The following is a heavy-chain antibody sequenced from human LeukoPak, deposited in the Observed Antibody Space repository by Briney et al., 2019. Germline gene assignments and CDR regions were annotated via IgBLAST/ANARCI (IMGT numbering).Heavy chain of an antibody. Sequence: ASVKVSCKASGYTFTGYYMHWVRQAPGQGLEWMGWINPNSGGTNYAQKFQGRVTMTRDTSISTAYMELSRLRSDDTAVYYCARPFSCSSTSCHGRYFDYWGQGTLVTVSS. CDR2: INPNSGGT. D-gene: IGHD2-2*01. J-gene: IGHJ4*02. V-gene: IGHV1-2*02. CDR1: GYTFTGYY. CDR3: ARPFSCSSTSCHGRYFDY.